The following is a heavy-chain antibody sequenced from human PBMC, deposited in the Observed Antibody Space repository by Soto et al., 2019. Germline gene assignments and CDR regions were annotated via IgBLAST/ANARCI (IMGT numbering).Heavy chain of an antibody. D-gene: IGHD5-18*01. Sequence: RASVKVSCKASGGTFSSYAISWVRQAPGQGLEWMGGIIPIFGTANYAQKFQGRVTITADKSTSTAYMELSSLRSEDTAVYYCARPGGGGYSYGHGFDYWGQGTLVTVSS. V-gene: IGHV1-69*06. CDR3: ARPGGGGYSYGHGFDY. CDR2: IIPIFGTA. J-gene: IGHJ4*02. CDR1: GGTFSSYA.